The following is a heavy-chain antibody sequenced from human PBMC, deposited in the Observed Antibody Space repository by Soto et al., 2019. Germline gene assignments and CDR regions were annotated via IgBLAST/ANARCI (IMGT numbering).Heavy chain of an antibody. J-gene: IGHJ5*02. V-gene: IGHV3-48*01. CDR3: AGHGGQWLNWFDP. CDR1: GFTFSSYD. D-gene: IGHD6-19*01. CDR2: ISSSSSTI. Sequence: EVQLVESGGGLVQPGGSLRLSCAASGFTFSSYDMNWVRQAPGKGLEWVSYISSSSSTIYYADSVKGRFTISRDNAKNSLYLQMNSLRAEDTAVYYCAGHGGQWLNWFDPWGQGILVTVS.